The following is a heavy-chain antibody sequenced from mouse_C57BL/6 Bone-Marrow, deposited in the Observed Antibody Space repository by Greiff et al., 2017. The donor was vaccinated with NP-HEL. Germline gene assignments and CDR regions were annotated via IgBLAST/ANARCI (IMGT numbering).Heavy chain of an antibody. J-gene: IGHJ3*01. V-gene: IGHV1-82*01. CDR2: IYPGDGDT. CDR1: GYAFSSSW. D-gene: IGHD2-5*01. Sequence: QVQLQQSGPELVKPGASVKISCKASGYAFSSSWMNWVKQRPGKGLEWIGRIYPGDGDTNYNGKFKGKATLTADKSSSTAYMQLSSLTSEDSAVYFCARMSNYKFAYWGQGTLVTVSA. CDR3: ARMSNYKFAY.